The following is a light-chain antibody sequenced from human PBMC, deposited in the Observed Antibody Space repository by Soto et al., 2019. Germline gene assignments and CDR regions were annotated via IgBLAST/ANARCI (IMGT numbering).Light chain of an antibody. J-gene: IGKJ1*01. Sequence: DIQMTQSPSSLSASVGDRVTITCRASLGISNYLAWYQQKPGKVPKLLIYAASTLQSGVPSRFSGSGSGTDFTLTISSLQPEDVATYYSQKYNSAPRTFGQGTKVEIK. CDR1: LGISNY. CDR3: QKYNSAPRT. CDR2: AAS. V-gene: IGKV1-27*01.